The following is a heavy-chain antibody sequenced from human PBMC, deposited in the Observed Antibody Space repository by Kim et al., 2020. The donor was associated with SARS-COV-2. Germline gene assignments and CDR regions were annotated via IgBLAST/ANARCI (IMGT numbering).Heavy chain of an antibody. CDR1: GYIFTNYA. Sequence: ASVKVSCKASGYIFTNYAVHWVRQAPGQRPEWLGWINTGNGNSKYSQNFQGRVTITRDTSATTAFMELNSLRSEDTAVYFCGRGAHPTDSYYHYGMDVWGQGTTVTVSS. J-gene: IGHJ6*02. CDR3: GRGAHPTDSYYHYGMDV. CDR2: INTGNGNS. V-gene: IGHV1-3*04. D-gene: IGHD4-4*01.